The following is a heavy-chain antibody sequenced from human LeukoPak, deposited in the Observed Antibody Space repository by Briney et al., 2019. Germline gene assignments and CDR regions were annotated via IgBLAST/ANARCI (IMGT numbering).Heavy chain of an antibody. CDR1: GGSISSSNW. CDR2: IYHSGST. CDR3: ARSMGRYNWFDP. D-gene: IGHD2-8*01. V-gene: IGHV4-4*02. Sequence: SGTLSLTCAVSGGSISSSNWWNWVRQSPGKGLEWIGEIYHSGSTYYNPSLKSRVTISVDRSKNQFSLKLSSVTAADTAVYYCARSMGRYNWFDPWGQGTLVTVSS. J-gene: IGHJ5*02.